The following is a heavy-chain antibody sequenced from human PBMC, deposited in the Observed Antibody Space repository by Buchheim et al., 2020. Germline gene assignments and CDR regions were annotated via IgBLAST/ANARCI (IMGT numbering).Heavy chain of an antibody. CDR3: GKGIGSYMNYYYYYYMDV. D-gene: IGHD3-10*01. CDR1: NFTFSSYG. Sequence: QVQLVESGGGVVQPGRSLRLSCAASNFTFSSYGMHWVRQAPGKGLEWVALISYQGSSEFYADSVKGRFTISRDSSKNTVYLQMNSLRADDTAVYYCGKGIGSYMNYYYYYYMDVWGKGTT. J-gene: IGHJ6*03. CDR2: ISYQGSSE. V-gene: IGHV3-30*18.